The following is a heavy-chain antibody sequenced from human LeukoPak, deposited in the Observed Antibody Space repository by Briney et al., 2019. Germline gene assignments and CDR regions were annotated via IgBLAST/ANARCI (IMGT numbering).Heavy chain of an antibody. Sequence: GGSLRLSCAASGLTVGSNYMSWVRQAPGGGLEWVSSIYGEGSTHHADCVKGRFTISRDVSKNTLNLRMNSLRAEDTAVYYCTRDPIPYLVVAGKSDDYWGQGTLVTVSS. J-gene: IGHJ4*02. D-gene: IGHD6-19*01. V-gene: IGHV3-53*01. CDR3: TRDPIPYLVVAGKSDDY. CDR1: GLTVGSNY. CDR2: IYGEGST.